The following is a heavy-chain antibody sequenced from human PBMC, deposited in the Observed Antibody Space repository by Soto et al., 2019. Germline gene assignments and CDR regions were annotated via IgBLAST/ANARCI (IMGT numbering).Heavy chain of an antibody. J-gene: IGHJ3*02. D-gene: IGHD3-22*01. Sequence: GGSLRLSCAASGFTFSSYGMHWVRQAPGKGLEWVAVIWYDGSNKYYADSVKGRFTISRDNSKNTLYLQMNSLRAEDTAVYYCARETYYYDSSGYYVHDAFDIWGQGTMVTVSS. CDR2: IWYDGSNK. CDR1: GFTFSSYG. V-gene: IGHV3-33*01. CDR3: ARETYYYDSSGYYVHDAFDI.